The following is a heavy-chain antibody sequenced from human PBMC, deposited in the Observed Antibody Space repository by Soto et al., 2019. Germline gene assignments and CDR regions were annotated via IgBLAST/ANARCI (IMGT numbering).Heavy chain of an antibody. CDR1: GFTFSDYY. CDR2: ISSSGSTI. CDR3: ARDDFWSGYYILRFDY. J-gene: IGHJ4*02. D-gene: IGHD3-3*01. V-gene: IGHV3-11*01. Sequence: GGSLRLSCAASGFTFSDYYMSCIRQAPGKGLEWVSYISSSGSTIYYADSVKGRFTISRDNAKNSLYLQMNSLRAEDTAVYYCARDDFWSGYYILRFDYWGQGTLVTVSS.